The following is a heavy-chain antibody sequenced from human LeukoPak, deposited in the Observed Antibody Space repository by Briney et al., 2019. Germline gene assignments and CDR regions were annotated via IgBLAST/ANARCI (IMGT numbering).Heavy chain of an antibody. J-gene: IGHJ3*02. Sequence: SETLSLTCAVSGGSISSGGYSWSWIRQPPGKGLEWIGYIYHSGSTYYNPSLKSRVTISVDRTKHQFSLKLSSVTAADTAVYYCARGGKYYDILTGYYKGDAFDIWGQGTMVTVSS. CDR1: GGSISSGGYS. V-gene: IGHV4-30-2*01. D-gene: IGHD3-9*01. CDR2: IYHSGST. CDR3: ARGGKYYDILTGYYKGDAFDI.